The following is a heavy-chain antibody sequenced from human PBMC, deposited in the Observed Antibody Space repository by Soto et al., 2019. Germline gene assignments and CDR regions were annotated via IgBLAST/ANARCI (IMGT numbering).Heavy chain of an antibody. CDR3: ARWEGAMTTGSGGAFDI. CDR1: GGSTSSSSYY. CDR2: IYYSGST. J-gene: IGHJ3*02. V-gene: IGHV4-39*01. D-gene: IGHD4-17*01. Sequence: SETLSLTCTVSGGSTSSSSYYWGWIRQPPGKGLEWIGSIYYSGSTYYNPSLKSRVTISVDTSKSQFSLKLSSVTAADTAVYYCARWEGAMTTGSGGAFDIWGQGTMVTVSS.